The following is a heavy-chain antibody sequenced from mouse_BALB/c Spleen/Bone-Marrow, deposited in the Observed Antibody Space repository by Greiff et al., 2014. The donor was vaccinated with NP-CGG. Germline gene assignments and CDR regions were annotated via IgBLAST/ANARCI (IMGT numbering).Heavy chain of an antibody. V-gene: IGHV1-54*03. J-gene: IGHJ4*01. D-gene: IGHD1-1*01. Sequence: QVHVKQSGAELVRPGTSVKVSCKASGYAFTNYLIEWVKQRPGQGLEWIGVIDPRSGGTDYNEKFKGKAPLTADKSSSTAYMQLNSLTSGDSAVYFCAGGGITTVVPYSMDYWGQGTSVTVSS. CDR1: GYAFTNYL. CDR2: IDPRSGGT. CDR3: AGGGITTVVPYSMDY.